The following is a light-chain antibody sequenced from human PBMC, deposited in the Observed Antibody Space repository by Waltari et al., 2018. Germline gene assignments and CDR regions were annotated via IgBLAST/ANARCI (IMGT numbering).Light chain of an antibody. CDR1: SSNIGSNY. CDR2: GND. J-gene: IGLJ2*01. V-gene: IGLV1-47*01. Sequence: QSVLTQPPSTSGTPGQRVTIYCSGSSSNIGSNYVYWYQQFPGTAPKLLICGNDPRPAGVPARFSGSKFGTSTALAISGLRSDDEADYFCASWDDNLSGAVFGGGTRLTVL. CDR3: ASWDDNLSGAV.